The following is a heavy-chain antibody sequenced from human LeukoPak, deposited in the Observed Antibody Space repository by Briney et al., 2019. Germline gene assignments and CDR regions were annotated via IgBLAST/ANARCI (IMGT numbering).Heavy chain of an antibody. CDR2: ISTGSSYI. CDR1: GFTFSSNS. J-gene: IGHJ3*02. V-gene: IGHV3-21*01. D-gene: IGHD3-10*01. Sequence: PGGSLRLSCAASGFTFSSNSMNWVRQAPGKGLEWVSSISTGSSYIYYADSLKGRFTISRDNAKNSLYLQMNSLRAEDTAVYYCARPKYYSSGLAGLDIWGQGTMVTVS. CDR3: ARPKYYSSGLAGLDI.